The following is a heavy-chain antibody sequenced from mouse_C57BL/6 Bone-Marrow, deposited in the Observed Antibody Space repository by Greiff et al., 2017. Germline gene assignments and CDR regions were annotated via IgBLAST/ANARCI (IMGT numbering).Heavy chain of an antibody. V-gene: IGHV6-3*01. CDR1: GFTFSNYW. CDR3: TGDGYYLMDY. Sequence: EVNVVESGGGLVQPGGSMKLSCVASGFTFSNYWMNWVRQSPEKGLEWVAQIRLKSDNYETHYAESVKGRFTISRDDSKSSVYLQMNNLRAEDTGIYYCTGDGYYLMDYWGQGTSVTVSS. CDR2: IRLKSDNYET. J-gene: IGHJ4*01. D-gene: IGHD2-3*01.